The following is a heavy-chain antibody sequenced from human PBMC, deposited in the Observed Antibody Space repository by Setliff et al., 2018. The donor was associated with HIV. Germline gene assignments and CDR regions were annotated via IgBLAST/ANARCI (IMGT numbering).Heavy chain of an antibody. CDR2: ISTTGST. V-gene: IGHV4-61*09. Sequence: SETLSLTCTVSGDSISSGSYFWIWIRQPAGKGLEWIGHISTTGSTNYNPSLKSRVIMSVDTSRNQFSLKLSSVSAADTAVYYCARAADYHDSSGYWAPPRCFDYWGQGTLVTVSS. CDR3: ARAADYHDSSGYWAPPRCFDY. D-gene: IGHD3-22*01. CDR1: GDSISSGSYF. J-gene: IGHJ4*02.